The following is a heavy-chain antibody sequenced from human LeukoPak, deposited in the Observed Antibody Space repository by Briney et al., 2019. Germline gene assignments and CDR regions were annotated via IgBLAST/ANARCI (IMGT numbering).Heavy chain of an antibody. CDR2: IRYDGSNK. CDR3: AKDLRKGNYYPNWFDP. D-gene: IGHD3-22*01. J-gene: IGHJ5*02. V-gene: IGHV3-30*02. CDR1: GFTFSSYG. Sequence: GGSLRLSCAASGFTFSSYGMHWVRQAPGKGLEWVAFIRYDGSNKYYADSVKGRFTISRDNSKNTLYLQMNSLRAEDTAVYHCAKDLRKGNYYPNWFDPWGQGTLVTVSS.